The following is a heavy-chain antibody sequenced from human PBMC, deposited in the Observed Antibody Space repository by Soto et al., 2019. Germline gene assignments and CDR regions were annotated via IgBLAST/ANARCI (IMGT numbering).Heavy chain of an antibody. CDR2: INHSGST. CDR3: ARVPWGYSYGYDY. D-gene: IGHD5-18*01. CDR1: GGSFSGYY. V-gene: IGHV4-34*01. Sequence: QVQLQQWGAGLLKPSETLSLTCAVYGGSFSGYYWSWIRQPPGKGLEWIWEINHSGSTNYNPSLKIRVTISVATSKNQLSLKLSSVTAADTAVYYCARVPWGYSYGYDYWGQGTLVTVSA. J-gene: IGHJ4*02.